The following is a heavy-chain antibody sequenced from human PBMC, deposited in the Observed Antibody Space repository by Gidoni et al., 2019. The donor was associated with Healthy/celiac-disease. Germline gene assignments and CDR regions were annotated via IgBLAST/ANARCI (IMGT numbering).Heavy chain of an antibody. CDR2: IYWNDDK. V-gene: IGHV2-5*01. CDR3: AHRRMGLSGWPLNY. J-gene: IGHJ4*02. Sequence: QITLKESGPTLVKPTQTLTLTCTFSGFSLSTSGVGVGWIRQPPGKPLEWLALIYWNDDKRYTPSLKSRLTITKDTSKNQVVLTMTNMDPVDTATYYCAHRRMGLSGWPLNYWGQGTLVTVSS. CDR1: GFSLSTSGVG. D-gene: IGHD6-19*01.